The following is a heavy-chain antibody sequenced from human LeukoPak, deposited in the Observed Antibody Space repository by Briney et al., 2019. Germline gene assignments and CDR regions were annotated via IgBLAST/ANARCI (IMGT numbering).Heavy chain of an antibody. J-gene: IGHJ4*02. V-gene: IGHV1-3*01. CDR1: GYTFTSYA. Sequence: ASVKVSCKASGYTFTSYAMQWVRQAPGQRLEWMGWFNAGNGNTKYSQKFQGRVTITRDTSASTAYMELSSLRSEDTAVYYCARDWGYSSGWPFDYWGQGTLVTASS. CDR3: ARDWGYSSGWPFDY. D-gene: IGHD6-19*01. CDR2: FNAGNGNT.